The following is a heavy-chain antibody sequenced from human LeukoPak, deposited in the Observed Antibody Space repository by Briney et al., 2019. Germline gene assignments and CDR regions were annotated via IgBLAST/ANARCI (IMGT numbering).Heavy chain of an antibody. J-gene: IGHJ4*02. D-gene: IGHD3-22*01. V-gene: IGHV7-4-1*02. CDR1: GYTFTTYA. CDR3: ARVGLYYYDSSGYYDY. CDR2: INTNTGNP. Sequence: GASVKVSCKASGYTFTTYAMNWVRQAPGQGLEWMGWINTNTGNPTYAQGFTGRFVFSLDTSVSTAYLQISSLKAEDTTVYYCARVGLYYYDSSGYYDYWGQGTLVTVSS.